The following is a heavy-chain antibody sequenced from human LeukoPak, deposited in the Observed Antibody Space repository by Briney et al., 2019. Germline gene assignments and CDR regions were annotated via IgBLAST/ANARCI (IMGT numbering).Heavy chain of an antibody. CDR3: ARGGYYDNSGYPY. V-gene: IGHV3-9*01. CDR2: ISWNSGTI. J-gene: IGHJ4*02. Sequence: GGSLRLSCAASGFTFDDYAMHWVRQAPGKGLEWVSGISWNSGTIGYADSVKGRFTISRDNAKKSLYLQMNSLRPEDTALYFCARGGYYDNSGYPYWSQGTLVTVSS. CDR1: GFTFDDYA. D-gene: IGHD3-22*01.